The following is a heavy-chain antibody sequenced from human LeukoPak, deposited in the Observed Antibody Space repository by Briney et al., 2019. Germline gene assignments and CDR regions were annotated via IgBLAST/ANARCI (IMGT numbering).Heavy chain of an antibody. CDR1: GYTFTGYN. V-gene: IGHV1-8*02. CDR2: MNYNSGNT. CDR3: ARVKYNWNDIFENWFDP. D-gene: IGHD1-1*01. J-gene: IGHJ5*02. Sequence: ASVKVSCKASGYTFTGYNIHWVRQATGQGLEWMGWMNYNSGNTGYAQKFQGRVIMTRNISISTAYMELSSLRSEDSAVYYCARVKYNWNDIFENWFDPWGQGTLVTVSS.